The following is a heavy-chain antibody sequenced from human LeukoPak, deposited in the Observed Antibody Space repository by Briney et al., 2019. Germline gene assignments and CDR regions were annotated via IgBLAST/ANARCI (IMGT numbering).Heavy chain of an antibody. CDR2: VSGSGGGS. CDR1: GFTFNSYA. V-gene: IGHV3-23*01. Sequence: QPGGSLRLSCAASGFTFNSYAMSWVRQAPEKGLEWVAKVSGSGGGSYYADSVKGRFTISRDDSKNTLYLQMNSLRAEDMAVYYCAKDLGRYRNNFFDYWGQGTLVTVSS. CDR3: AKDLGRYRNNFFDY. J-gene: IGHJ4*02. D-gene: IGHD1-26*01.